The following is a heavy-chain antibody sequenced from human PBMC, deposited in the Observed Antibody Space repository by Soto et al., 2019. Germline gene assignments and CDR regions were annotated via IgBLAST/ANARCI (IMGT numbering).Heavy chain of an antibody. CDR1: GGTFSSYV. D-gene: IGHD4-17*01. Sequence: ASVKVSCKASGGTFSSYVITWVRQAPGQGLEWMGGIIPVFGTTNYAQKFQGRVTITADESTRTAYMELSSLRSEDTAVYYCAKETRPYGGLADYWGQGTLVTVSS. CDR2: IIPVFGTT. CDR3: AKETRPYGGLADY. V-gene: IGHV1-69*13. J-gene: IGHJ4*02.